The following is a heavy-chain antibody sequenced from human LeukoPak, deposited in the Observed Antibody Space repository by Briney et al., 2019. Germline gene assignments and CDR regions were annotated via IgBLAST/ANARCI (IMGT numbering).Heavy chain of an antibody. D-gene: IGHD3-3*01. CDR3: ACGVDFPSGSKRGFDY. CDR2: MSRSSDTI. Sequence: GGSLRLSCAASGFTFSSYSMNWVRQAPGKGLEWVSYMSRSSDTIYYADSVKGRFTISRDNAKSSLFLQMNSLRAEDTAIYYCACGVDFPSGSKRGFDYWGLGTLVTVSS. J-gene: IGHJ4*02. CDR1: GFTFSSYS. V-gene: IGHV3-48*01.